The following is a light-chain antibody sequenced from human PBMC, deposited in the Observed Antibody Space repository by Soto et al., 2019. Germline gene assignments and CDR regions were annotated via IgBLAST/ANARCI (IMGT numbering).Light chain of an antibody. CDR1: QSITNY. V-gene: IGKV1-39*01. CDR3: QQANSFSLT. CDR2: AAS. Sequence: DIQMTQSPSALSASVGDRVTITCRASQSITNYLNWYQHKPGQAPNLLIYAASTLQAGVPSRFRGSGSGTDFTLTISSLQPEDFATYYCQQANSFSLTFGGGTKVEIK. J-gene: IGKJ4*01.